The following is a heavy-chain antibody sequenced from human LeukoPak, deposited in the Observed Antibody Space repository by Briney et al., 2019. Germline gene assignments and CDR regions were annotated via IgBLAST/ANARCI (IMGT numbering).Heavy chain of an antibody. Sequence: SETLSLTCAVYGGSFNAYYWSWIRQPPGKGLEWIGEINHSGGTNYNPSLKSRVTVLVDTSMNQFSLKLISVTAADTAVYYCATERRYSSGRWDYYFDNWGQGTLVTVSS. CDR3: ATERRYSSGRWDYYFDN. J-gene: IGHJ4*02. CDR2: INHSGGT. CDR1: GGSFNAYY. V-gene: IGHV4-34*01. D-gene: IGHD6-19*01.